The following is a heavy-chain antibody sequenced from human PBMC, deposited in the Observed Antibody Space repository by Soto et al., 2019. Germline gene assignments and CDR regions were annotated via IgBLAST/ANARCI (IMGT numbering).Heavy chain of an antibody. Sequence: PGGSLRLSCAASGFTFSSSALHWVRQAPGKGLEYVSAIHNTGSFTYYADAVKGRFTISRDNSKNILYLQMSSLRDDDTAVHHCVKDWGPSDSWGQGTLVTVSS. CDR2: IHNTGSFT. J-gene: IGHJ4*02. V-gene: IGHV3-64D*08. CDR3: VKDWGPSDS. CDR1: GFTFSSSA. D-gene: IGHD3-16*01.